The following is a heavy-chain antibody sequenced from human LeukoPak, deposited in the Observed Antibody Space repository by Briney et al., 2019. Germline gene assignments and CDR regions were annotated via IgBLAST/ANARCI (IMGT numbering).Heavy chain of an antibody. CDR3: ARLPPDCTNGVCYRKQPFDY. V-gene: IGHV5-51*01. Sequence: GESLKISCKGSGYSFTSYWIGWVRQMPGKGLEWMGIIYPGDSDTRYSPSFQGQVTISADKSISTAYLQWSSLKASDTAMYYCARLPPDCTNGVCYRKQPFDYWGQGTLVTVSS. D-gene: IGHD2-8*01. CDR2: IYPGDSDT. J-gene: IGHJ4*02. CDR1: GYSFTSYW.